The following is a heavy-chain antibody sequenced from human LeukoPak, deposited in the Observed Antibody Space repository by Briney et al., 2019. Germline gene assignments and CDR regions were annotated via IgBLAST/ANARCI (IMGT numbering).Heavy chain of an antibody. CDR2: FDPEDGET. D-gene: IGHD3-3*01. Sequence: GASVKVSCKVSGYTLTELSMHWVRQAPGKGLEWMGGFDPEDGETIYAQKFQGRVTMTEDTSTDTAYMELSSLRSEDTAVYYCATDTDFWSGYRKLHLRYWGQGTLVTVSS. J-gene: IGHJ4*02. V-gene: IGHV1-24*01. CDR3: ATDTDFWSGYRKLHLRY. CDR1: GYTLTELS.